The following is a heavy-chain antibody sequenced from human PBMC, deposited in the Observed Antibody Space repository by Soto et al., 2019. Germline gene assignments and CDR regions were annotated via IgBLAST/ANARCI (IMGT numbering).Heavy chain of an antibody. D-gene: IGHD5-12*01. CDR1: GYTFTSYG. Sequence: GASVKVSCKASGYTFTSYGISWVRQAPGQGLEWMGWISAYNGNTNYAQKLQGRVTMTTDTSTSTAYMELRSLRSDDTAVYYCARARGRSYKVATITSPWGQGTLVTVSS. V-gene: IGHV1-18*01. CDR2: ISAYNGNT. J-gene: IGHJ5*02. CDR3: ARARGRSYKVATITSP.